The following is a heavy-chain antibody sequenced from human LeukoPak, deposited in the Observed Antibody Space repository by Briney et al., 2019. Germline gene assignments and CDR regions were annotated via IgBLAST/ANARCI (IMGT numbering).Heavy chain of an antibody. J-gene: IGHJ6*03. CDR2: MNPNSGNT. CDR1: GYTFTSYD. V-gene: IGHV1-8*03. D-gene: IGHD3-10*01. Sequence: ASVKVSCKASGYTFTSYDINWVRQATGQGLEWMGWMNPNSGNTGYAQKFQGRGTITRNTSISTAYMELSSLRSEDTAVYYCASSYGSGRPYYMDVWGKGTTVTDSS. CDR3: ASSYGSGRPYYMDV.